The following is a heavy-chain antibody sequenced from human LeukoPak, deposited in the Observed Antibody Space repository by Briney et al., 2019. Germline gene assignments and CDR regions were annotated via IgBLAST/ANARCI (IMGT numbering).Heavy chain of an antibody. CDR1: GFTFSSYA. CDR3: AKVIDGSGSYYNPLFDY. V-gene: IGHV3-23*01. Sequence: AGGSLRLSCAASGFTFSSYAMSWARQAPGKGLEWVSAISGSGGSTYYADSVKGRFTISRDNSKNTLYLQMNSLRAEDTAVYYCAKVIDGSGSYYNPLFDYWGQGTLVTVSS. D-gene: IGHD3-10*01. J-gene: IGHJ4*02. CDR2: ISGSGGST.